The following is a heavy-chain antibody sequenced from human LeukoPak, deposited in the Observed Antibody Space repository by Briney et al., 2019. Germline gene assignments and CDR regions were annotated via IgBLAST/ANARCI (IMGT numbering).Heavy chain of an antibody. V-gene: IGHV4-4*02. J-gene: IGHJ4*02. CDR3: VRGGPPTVTRFDY. Sequence: SETLSVNCAVSGGSISSSNWWSWVRQPPGKGLEWIGEIYHSGSTNYNPSLKSRVTISVDTSKNQFSLKLSSVTAADTAVYYCVRGGPPTVTRFDYWGQGTLVTVSS. CDR1: GGSISSSNW. CDR2: IYHSGST. D-gene: IGHD4-17*01.